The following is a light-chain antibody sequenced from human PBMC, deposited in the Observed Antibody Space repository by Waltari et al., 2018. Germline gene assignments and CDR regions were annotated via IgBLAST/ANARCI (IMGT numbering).Light chain of an antibody. CDR2: KVS. V-gene: IGKV2-30*02. CDR1: QSLVHSDGNTY. J-gene: IGKJ1*01. CDR3: MQGTHWPPWT. Sequence: VVMTQSPLSLPVTLGQPASIPCRSSQSLVHSDGNTYLSWFQQRPGQSPRRLIYKVSNRDSGVPDRFSGSGSGTDFTLKISRVEAEDVGVYYCMQGTHWPPWTFGQGTKVEIQ.